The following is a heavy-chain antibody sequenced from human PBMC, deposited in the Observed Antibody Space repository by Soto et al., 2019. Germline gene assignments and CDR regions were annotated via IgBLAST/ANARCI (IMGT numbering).Heavy chain of an antibody. D-gene: IGHD6-13*01. J-gene: IGHJ5*02. V-gene: IGHV4-30-4*01. CDR1: GGSISSGDYY. Sequence: QVQLQESGPGLVKPSQTLSLTCTVSGGSISSGDYYWSWIRQPPGKGLEWIGYIYYSGSTYYNPSLKSLFTITVNTSKIPFSLKLSSVTTADTAVYYCARGAAAADNVRFHPWGQGTLVTVSS. CDR2: IYYSGST. CDR3: ARGAAAADNVRFHP.